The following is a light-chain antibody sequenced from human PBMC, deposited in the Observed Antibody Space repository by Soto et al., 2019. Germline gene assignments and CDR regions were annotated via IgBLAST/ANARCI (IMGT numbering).Light chain of an antibody. CDR3: QQLNNYPAIT. CDR1: QGISSY. CDR2: GAS. J-gene: IGKJ3*01. Sequence: KLSQSPASLSASVGDRVTITCRASQGISSYLAWYQQKSGKAPKLLIYGASTLESGVPPRFSGSGSGTDFTLTISSLQPEDFATYYCQQLNNYPAITFGPGTKVAIK. V-gene: IGKV1-9*01.